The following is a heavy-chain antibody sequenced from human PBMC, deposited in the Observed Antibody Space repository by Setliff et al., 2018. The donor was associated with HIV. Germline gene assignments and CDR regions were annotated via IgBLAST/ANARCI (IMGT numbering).Heavy chain of an antibody. D-gene: IGHD3-9*01. V-gene: IGHV4-31*03. CDR3: ARQTWEYYDTLTGYYRSPKNFDS. CDR1: GGSISSGGFY. CDR2: IYNTGST. J-gene: IGHJ4*02. Sequence: SETLSLTCTVTGGSISSGGFYWTWIRQHPGKGLEWIGYIYNTGSTYHSPSLESRVTISIDTSKNQFFLKLSSVTAPDTAIYYCARQTWEYYDTLTGYYRSPKNFDSWGQGTLVTVSS.